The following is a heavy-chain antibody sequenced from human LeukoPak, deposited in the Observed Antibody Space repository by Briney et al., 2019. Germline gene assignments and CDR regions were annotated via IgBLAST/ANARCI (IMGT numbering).Heavy chain of an antibody. Sequence: KASVTLSLTCTVSGGSINSYYWSWIRQPPGKGLEWIGYMYYCGSPYYKTSLKSRVAISIDTSKNQFSLTLSSVTAADTAVYYCTRRKGCSGGSCYGDTFDYWGQGTLVTVPS. CDR2: MYYCGSP. CDR3: TRRKGCSGGSCYGDTFDY. CDR1: GGSINSYY. V-gene: IGHV4-59*08. D-gene: IGHD2-15*01. J-gene: IGHJ4*02.